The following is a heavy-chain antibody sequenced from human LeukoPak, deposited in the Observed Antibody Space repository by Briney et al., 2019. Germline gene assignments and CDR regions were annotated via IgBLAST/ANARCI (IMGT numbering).Heavy chain of an antibody. CDR3: AKDFYRLGEFDAFDN. D-gene: IGHD3-16*01. J-gene: IGHJ3*02. CDR2: ISWNSGRI. Sequence: GGSLRLSCAASGFTFSSYWMTWVRQAPGKGLEWVSGISWNSGRIGYADSVKGRFTISRDNAKNSLYLQMNSLRVEDTALYYCAKDFYRLGEFDAFDNWGQGTMVTVSS. V-gene: IGHV3-9*01. CDR1: GFTFSSYW.